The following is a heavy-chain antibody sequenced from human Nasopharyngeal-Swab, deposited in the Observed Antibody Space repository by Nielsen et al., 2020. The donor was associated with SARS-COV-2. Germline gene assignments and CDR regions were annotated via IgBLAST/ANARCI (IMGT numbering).Heavy chain of an antibody. D-gene: IGHD3-3*01. CDR2: ISSSSTYI. CDR1: GFTFSNYN. Sequence: GESLKISCAASGFTFSNYNLNWVRQAPGTGLEWVSSISSSSTYIYYADSVKGRFTISRDNTKNSLYLQMNSLRAEDTALYYCARDGLDYDFWSAYFMDVWGQGTTVIVSS. J-gene: IGHJ6*02. V-gene: IGHV3-21*01. CDR3: ARDGLDYDFWSAYFMDV.